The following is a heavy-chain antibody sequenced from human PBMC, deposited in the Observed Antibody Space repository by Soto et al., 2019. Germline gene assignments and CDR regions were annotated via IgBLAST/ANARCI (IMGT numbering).Heavy chain of an antibody. CDR2: IYYSGST. J-gene: IGHJ4*02. CDR3: ARHMFGWLVLDPLFDY. D-gene: IGHD6-19*01. Sequence: SETLSLTCTVSGGSISSSSYYWGWIRQPPGKGLEWIGSIYYSGSTYYNPSLKSRVTISVDTSKNQFSLKLSSVTAADTAVYYCARHMFGWLVLDPLFDYWGQGTLVTVSS. V-gene: IGHV4-39*01. CDR1: GGSISSSSYY.